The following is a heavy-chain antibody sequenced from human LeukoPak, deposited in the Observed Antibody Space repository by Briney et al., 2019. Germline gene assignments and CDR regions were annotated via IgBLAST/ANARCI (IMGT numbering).Heavy chain of an antibody. J-gene: IGHJ6*02. CDR1: GYSFTTYW. Sequence: GESLKISCKGSGYSFTTYWIGWVRQMPGKGLEWMGIIYPIDSDTKYSPSFQGQVTISADKSISTAYLQWSSLKASDTAMYYCARRGDYVWGSYRYPYYGMDVWGQGTTVTVSS. V-gene: IGHV5-51*01. CDR2: IYPIDSDT. CDR3: ARRGDYVWGSYRYPYYGMDV. D-gene: IGHD3-16*02.